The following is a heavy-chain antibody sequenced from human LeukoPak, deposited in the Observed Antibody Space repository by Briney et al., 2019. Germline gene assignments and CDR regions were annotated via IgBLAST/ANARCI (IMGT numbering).Heavy chain of an antibody. D-gene: IGHD3-10*01. J-gene: IGHJ4*02. V-gene: IGHV4-59*12. Sequence: SETLSLTCTVSGGSISSYYWSWIRQPPGKGLEWIGYIYYSGSTNYNPSLKSRVTISVDTSKNQFSLKLSSVTAADTAVYYCARRGYYYGSGEFDYWGQGALVTVSS. CDR2: IYYSGST. CDR3: ARRGYYYGSGEFDY. CDR1: GGSISSYY.